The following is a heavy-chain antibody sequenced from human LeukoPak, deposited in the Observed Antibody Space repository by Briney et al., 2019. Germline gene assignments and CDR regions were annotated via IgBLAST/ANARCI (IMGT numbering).Heavy chain of an antibody. CDR3: ARVPYYDILTGYHGDYYFDY. D-gene: IGHD3-9*01. Sequence: PSETLSLTCTVSGGSISSSSYYWGWIRQPPGKGLEWIGSIYYSGSTYYNPSLKSRVTISVDTSKNQFSLKLSSVTAADTAVYYCARVPYYDILTGYHGDYYFDYWGQGTLVTVSS. J-gene: IGHJ4*02. CDR2: IYYSGST. V-gene: IGHV4-39*07. CDR1: GGSISSSSYY.